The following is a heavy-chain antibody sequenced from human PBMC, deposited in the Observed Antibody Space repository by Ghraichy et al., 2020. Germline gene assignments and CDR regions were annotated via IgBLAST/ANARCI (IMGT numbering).Heavy chain of an antibody. CDR1: GLTFSNFA. V-gene: IGHV3-23*01. J-gene: IGHJ2*01. D-gene: IGHD1-26*01. Sequence: GGSLRLSCAVSGLTFSNFAMAWVRQAPGKGLEWVSTISGSGGSIWYADSGKGRFIISRDTSRSTFYLQMNSLRAEDTAVYYCAKGKGSGSYVNWSFNIWGRGTPVTVSP. CDR2: ISGSGGSI. CDR3: AKGKGSGSYVNWSFNI.